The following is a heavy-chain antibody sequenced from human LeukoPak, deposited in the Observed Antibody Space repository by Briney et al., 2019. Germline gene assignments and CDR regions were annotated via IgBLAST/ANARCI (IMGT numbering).Heavy chain of an antibody. CDR2: INHSGST. D-gene: IGHD2-8*01. Sequence: SETLSLTCAVYGGSFSGYYWSWIRQPPGKGLEWIGEINHSGSTNYNPSLKSRVTISVDTSKNQFSLKLSSVTAADTAVYYCARGDRTNGVCYHFDYWGQGTLVTVSS. V-gene: IGHV4-34*01. CDR3: ARGDRTNGVCYHFDY. CDR1: GGSFSGYY. J-gene: IGHJ4*02.